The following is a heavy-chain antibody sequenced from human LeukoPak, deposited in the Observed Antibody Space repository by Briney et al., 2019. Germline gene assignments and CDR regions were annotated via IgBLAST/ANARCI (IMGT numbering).Heavy chain of an antibody. CDR2: ISYDGSNK. Sequence: PGGSLRLPCAASGFTFSSYAMHWVRQAPGKGLEWVAVISYDGSNKYYADSVKGRFTISRDNSKNTLYLQMNSLRVEDTAVYYCARERAKYYFDYWGQGTLVTVSS. CDR3: ARERAKYYFDY. J-gene: IGHJ4*02. V-gene: IGHV3-30*01. CDR1: GFTFSSYA.